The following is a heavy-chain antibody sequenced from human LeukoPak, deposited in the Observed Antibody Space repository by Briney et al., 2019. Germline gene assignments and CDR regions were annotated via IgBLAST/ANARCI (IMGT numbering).Heavy chain of an antibody. Sequence: PSETLSLTCTVYGGSFSGYYWSWIRQPPGKGLEWIGEINHSGSTYYNPSLKSRVTISVDRSKNQFSLKLSSVTAADTAVYYCARVAVAGNMIDYWGQGTLVTVSS. V-gene: IGHV4-34*01. D-gene: IGHD6-19*01. CDR1: GGSFSGYY. CDR2: INHSGST. CDR3: ARVAVAGNMIDY. J-gene: IGHJ4*02.